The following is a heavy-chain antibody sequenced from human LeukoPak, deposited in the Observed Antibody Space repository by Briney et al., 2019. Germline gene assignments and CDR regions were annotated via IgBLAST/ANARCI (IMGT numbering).Heavy chain of an antibody. J-gene: IGHJ4*02. V-gene: IGHV4-31*03. CDR3: ARELGRISDY. D-gene: IGHD2-15*01. CDR1: GGSISSGGYF. Sequence: SETLSLTCTVSGGSISSGGYFWTWIRQHPGEGLEWIGHIYYTGSTYYNPSLKSRVTISVDTSKNQFSLKLSSVTAADTAVYYCARELGRISDYWGQGTLVTVSS. CDR2: IYYTGST.